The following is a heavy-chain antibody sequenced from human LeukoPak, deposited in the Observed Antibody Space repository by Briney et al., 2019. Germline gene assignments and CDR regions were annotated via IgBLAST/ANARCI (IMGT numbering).Heavy chain of an antibody. D-gene: IGHD4-17*01. Sequence: SETLSLTCTVSGGSISSSSYYWGWIRQPPGKGLEWIGSIYYSGSTYYNPSLKSRVTISVDTSKNQFSLKLSSVTAADTAVYYCARQNYGDYADAFDIWGQGTMVTVSS. CDR1: GGSISSSSYY. V-gene: IGHV4-39*01. CDR3: ARQNYGDYADAFDI. CDR2: IYYSGST. J-gene: IGHJ3*02.